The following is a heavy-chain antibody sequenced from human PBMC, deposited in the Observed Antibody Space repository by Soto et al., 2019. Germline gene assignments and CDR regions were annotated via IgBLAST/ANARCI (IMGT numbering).Heavy chain of an antibody. CDR2: ISAYNGNT. CDR3: ARDIVVVPAALNYYYGMDV. Sequence: QVQLVQSGAEVKKPGASVKVSCKASGYTFTSYGISWVRQAPGQGLEWMGWISAYNGNTNYAQKLQGRVTMTTDTSTSTAYMELRSLRADDTAVYYCARDIVVVPAALNYYYGMDVWGQGTTVTVSS. D-gene: IGHD2-2*01. CDR1: GYTFTSYG. J-gene: IGHJ6*02. V-gene: IGHV1-18*01.